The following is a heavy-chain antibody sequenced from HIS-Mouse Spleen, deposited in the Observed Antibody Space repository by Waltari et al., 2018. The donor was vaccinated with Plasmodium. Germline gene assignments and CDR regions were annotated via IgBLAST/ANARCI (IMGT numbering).Heavy chain of an antibody. Sequence: EVQLVESGGGLIQPGGSLRLSCAASGFTVSSNYMSWVRHAPGKGLEWVSVIYSGGSTYYAESVKGRFTISRDNSKNTLYLQMNSLRAEDTAVYYCARGMKSSSSAFDIWGQGTMVTVSS. CDR2: IYSGGST. CDR3: ARGMKSSSSAFDI. CDR1: GFTVSSNY. J-gene: IGHJ3*02. D-gene: IGHD6-6*01. V-gene: IGHV3-53*01.